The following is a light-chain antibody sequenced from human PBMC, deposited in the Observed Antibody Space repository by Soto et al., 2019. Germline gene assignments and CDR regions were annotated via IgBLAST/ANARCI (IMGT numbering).Light chain of an antibody. J-gene: IGKJ1*01. CDR3: QQYNSYPWP. Sequence: AIQMTQSPSSLSASVGDRVTITCRASQDIRDALAWFQQKPGKAPRLLIYATSSLQRGVPSRFSGSGSGTHLTLTISSLQPDDFATYHCQQYNSYPWPFGQGTKVDIK. CDR2: ATS. CDR1: QDIRDA. V-gene: IGKV1-6*01.